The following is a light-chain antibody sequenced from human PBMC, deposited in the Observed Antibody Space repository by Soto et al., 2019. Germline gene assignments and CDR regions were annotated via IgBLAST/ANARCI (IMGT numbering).Light chain of an antibody. CDR2: KAS. Sequence: DIQMTQSPSTLSASVGDRVTITCRASQSISSWLAWYQQKPGKAPKLLIYKASSLESGVPSRFSGSGSGTEFTLTISSLQPDDFATYYCLQYYNMGTFGQGTKVEIK. V-gene: IGKV1-5*03. CDR1: QSISSW. CDR3: LQYYNMGT. J-gene: IGKJ1*01.